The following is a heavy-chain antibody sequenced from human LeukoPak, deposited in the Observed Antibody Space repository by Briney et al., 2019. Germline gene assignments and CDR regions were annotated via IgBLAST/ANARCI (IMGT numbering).Heavy chain of an antibody. CDR2: INPNSGGT. CDR1: GYTFTGYY. Sequence: GASVKVSCKASGYTFTGYYMHWVRQAPGQGLEWMGWINPNSGGTNYAQKFQGRVTMTRGTSISTAYMELSRLRSDDTAVYYCATTSPYDFWSGLDYWGQGTLVTVSS. V-gene: IGHV1-2*02. J-gene: IGHJ4*02. CDR3: ATTSPYDFWSGLDY. D-gene: IGHD3-3*01.